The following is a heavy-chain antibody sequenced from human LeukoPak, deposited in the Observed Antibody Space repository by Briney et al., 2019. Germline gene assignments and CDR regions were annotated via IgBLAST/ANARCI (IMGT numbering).Heavy chain of an antibody. V-gene: IGHV4-59*01. J-gene: IGHJ6*03. CDR3: ARTTEGGYTYDYFYYYYMDV. CDR1: GGSFSGYY. CDR2: IYYSGST. Sequence: SETLSLTCAVYGGSFSGYYWSWIRQPPGKGLEWIGYIYYSGSTNYNPSLKSRVTISVDTSKNQFPLKLSSVTAADTAVYYCARTTEGGYTYDYFYYYYMDVWGKGTTVTISS. D-gene: IGHD5-18*01.